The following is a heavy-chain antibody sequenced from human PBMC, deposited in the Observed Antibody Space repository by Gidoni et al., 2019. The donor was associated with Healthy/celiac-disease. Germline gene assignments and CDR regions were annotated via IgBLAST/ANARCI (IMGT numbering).Heavy chain of an antibody. CDR2: IYTSGST. V-gene: IGHV4-4*07. CDR3: ARVWSYYDSSGYAAPPVYWFDP. CDR1: GGSISSSY. Sequence: QVQLQESGPGLVKPSETLSLTCTVSGGSISSSYWSWIRQPAGKGLEWIGRIYTSGSTNYNPALKSRVTMSVDTSKNQFSLKLSSVTAADTAVYYCARVWSYYDSSGYAAPPVYWFDPWGQGTLVTVSS. J-gene: IGHJ5*02. D-gene: IGHD3-22*01.